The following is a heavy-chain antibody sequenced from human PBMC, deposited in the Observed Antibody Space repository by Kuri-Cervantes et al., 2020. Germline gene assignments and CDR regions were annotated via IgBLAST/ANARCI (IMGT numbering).Heavy chain of an antibody. J-gene: IGHJ5*01. D-gene: IGHD1-7*01. Sequence: LSLTCAASGFTFSSYAMSWVRQAPVKGLEWVSAISGSGGSTYYADSVRGRFTISRDNSKNTLYLQMNSLRAEDAAMYYCARAGVTGTRGWFDSWGQGTLVTVSS. CDR1: GFTFSSYA. V-gene: IGHV3-23*01. CDR3: ARAGVTGTRGWFDS. CDR2: ISGSGGST.